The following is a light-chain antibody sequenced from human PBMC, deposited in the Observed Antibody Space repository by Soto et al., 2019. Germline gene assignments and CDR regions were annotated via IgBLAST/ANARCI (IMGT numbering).Light chain of an antibody. Sequence: QSVLTQPASVSGSPGQSITISCTGTSSDVGVYDHVSWYQHHPGKVPQLMIYEVTNRPSGVSNRFSGSKSGYTASLAISGRQAEDEADYYCCSFTSSGTWVFGGGTKLTVL. CDR3: CSFTSSGTWV. CDR2: EVT. J-gene: IGLJ2*01. V-gene: IGLV2-14*01. CDR1: SSDVGVYDH.